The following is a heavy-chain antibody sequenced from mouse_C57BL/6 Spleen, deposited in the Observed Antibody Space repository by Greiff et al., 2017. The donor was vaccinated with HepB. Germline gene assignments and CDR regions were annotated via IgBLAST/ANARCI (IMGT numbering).Heavy chain of an antibody. J-gene: IGHJ4*01. D-gene: IGHD2-4*01. CDR2: IDPETGGT. CDR3: TRGGSTMIPYYAMDY. Sequence: VQLQQSGAELVRPGASVTLSCKASGYTFTDYEMHWVKQTPVHGLEWIGAIDPETGGTAYNQKFKGKAILTADKSSSTAYMELRSLTSEDSAVYYCTRGGSTMIPYYAMDYWGQGTSVTVSS. V-gene: IGHV1-15*01. CDR1: GYTFTDYE.